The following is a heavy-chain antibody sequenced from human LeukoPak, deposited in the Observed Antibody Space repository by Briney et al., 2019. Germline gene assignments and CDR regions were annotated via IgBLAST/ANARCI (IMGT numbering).Heavy chain of an antibody. Sequence: PGGSLRLSCAASGFTFSSSAMHWVRQAPGKGLQWVALISYDGSKKYYEDSVKGRFTISRDNSKSTLYLQMNSLRAEDTAIYYCARDRYGYEGPFDYWGQGTLVTVSS. V-gene: IGHV3-30*01. D-gene: IGHD5-18*01. CDR2: ISYDGSKK. J-gene: IGHJ4*02. CDR3: ARDRYGYEGPFDY. CDR1: GFTFSSSA.